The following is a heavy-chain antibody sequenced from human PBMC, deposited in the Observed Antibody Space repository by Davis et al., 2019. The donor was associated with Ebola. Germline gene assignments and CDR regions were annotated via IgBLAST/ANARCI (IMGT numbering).Heavy chain of an antibody. CDR2: INWNGGST. Sequence: GESLKISCAASGFTFDDYGMSWVRQAPGKGLEWVSGINWNGGSTGYADSVKGRFTISRDNAKNSLYLQMNSLRAEDTALYYCARDLGKWELSSHPGYWGQGTLVTVSS. D-gene: IGHD1-26*01. CDR1: GFTFDDYG. CDR3: ARDLGKWELSSHPGY. V-gene: IGHV3-20*04. J-gene: IGHJ4*02.